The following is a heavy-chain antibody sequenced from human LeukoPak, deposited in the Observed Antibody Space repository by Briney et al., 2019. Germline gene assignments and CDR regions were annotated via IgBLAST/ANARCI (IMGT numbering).Heavy chain of an antibody. Sequence: GGSLRLSCADSGFPFSSYAMHWVRQAPGKGLEYVSAISDSGGSTYYADSVKSRFTISRDNSKNTLYLQMSSLRAEDTAVYFCVRGYSFGPYGMDVWGQGTTVTVSS. D-gene: IGHD2-15*01. V-gene: IGHV3-64D*09. CDR3: VRGYSFGPYGMDV. CDR1: GFPFSSYA. CDR2: ISDSGGST. J-gene: IGHJ6*02.